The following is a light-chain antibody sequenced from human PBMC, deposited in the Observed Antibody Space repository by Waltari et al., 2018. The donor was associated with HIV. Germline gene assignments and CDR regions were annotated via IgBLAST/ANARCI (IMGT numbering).Light chain of an antibody. CDR3: QQYNDFSA. J-gene: IGKJ1*01. CDR1: EGISTW. Sequence: DIQMTQSPSTLSASVGDRVTITCRASEGISTWLAWYQQKPGKAPKLLIYKASKLQRGVPSRFSGSGSETDFTLTINNLQPDDVATYYCQQYNDFSAFGQGTKVEIK. V-gene: IGKV1-5*03. CDR2: KAS.